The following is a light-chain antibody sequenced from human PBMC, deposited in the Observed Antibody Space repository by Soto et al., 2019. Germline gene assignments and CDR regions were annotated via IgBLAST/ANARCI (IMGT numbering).Light chain of an antibody. CDR1: QSVSSSY. Sequence: EVVLTQSPGTLSLSPGERATLSCRASQSVSSSYLAWYQQKPRQAPRLLIYGASSRAAGIPDRFSASGSGTDFTLIISRTEPEDLAVYFFQQYGTSPKTFGQGTKVEIK. J-gene: IGKJ1*01. V-gene: IGKV3-20*01. CDR3: QQYGTSPKT. CDR2: GAS.